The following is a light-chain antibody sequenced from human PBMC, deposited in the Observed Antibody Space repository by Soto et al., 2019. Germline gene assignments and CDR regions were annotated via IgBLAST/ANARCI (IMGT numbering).Light chain of an antibody. J-gene: IGKJ1*01. V-gene: IGKV3-20*01. CDR3: QQYNNSPET. CDR1: QSLRHTN. CDR2: GTS. Sequence: DIVLTQSPGTLSLSPGERATLSCRASQSLRHTNLAWYQQKPGQAPRLLIYGTSSRATGIPDRFSGGGSGTDFTLTISRLEPEDSAVYYCQQYNNSPETFGQGTKVEIK.